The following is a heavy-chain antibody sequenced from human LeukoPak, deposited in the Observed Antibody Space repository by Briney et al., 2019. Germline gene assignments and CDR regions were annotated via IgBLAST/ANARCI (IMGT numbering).Heavy chain of an antibody. D-gene: IGHD5-24*01. CDR3: ARIRRDGYNWAAFDI. CDR1: GYTFTGYY. J-gene: IGHJ3*02. V-gene: IGHV1-2*02. CDR2: INPNSGGT. Sequence: ASVKVSCKASGYTFTGYYMHWVRQAPGQGPEWMGWINPNSGGTNYAQKFQGRVTMTRDTSISTAYMELSRLRSDDTAVYYCARIRRDGYNWAAFDIWGQGTMVTVSS.